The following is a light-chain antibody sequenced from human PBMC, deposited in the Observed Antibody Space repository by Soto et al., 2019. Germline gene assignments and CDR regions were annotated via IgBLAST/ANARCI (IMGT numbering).Light chain of an antibody. J-gene: IGLJ1*01. V-gene: IGLV1-44*01. CDR3: AAWDGSLKGYV. CDR2: RNN. Sequence: QSVLTQPPSTSGTPGQRVTISCSGSSSNIGSNTVNWYQQLPGTAPKLLIYRNNQRPPGVPDRFSGSKSGTSASLAISGLQSEDEADYYCAAWDGSLKGYVFATGTRSPS. CDR1: SSNIGSNT.